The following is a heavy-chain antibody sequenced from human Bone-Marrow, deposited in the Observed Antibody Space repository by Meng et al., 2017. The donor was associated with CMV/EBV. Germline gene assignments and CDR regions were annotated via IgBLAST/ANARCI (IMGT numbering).Heavy chain of an antibody. D-gene: IGHD6-13*01. V-gene: IGHV3-21*01. CDR1: GFTFSSYD. CDR3: ARAQSSSWSHNWFDP. Sequence: GGSLRLSCAASGFTFSSYDMIWVRQAPGKGLEWVSSISSSSSYIYYADSVKGRFTISRDNAKNSLYLQMNSLRAEDTAVYYCARAQSSSWSHNWFDPWGQGTLVTVSS. CDR2: ISSSSSYI. J-gene: IGHJ5*02.